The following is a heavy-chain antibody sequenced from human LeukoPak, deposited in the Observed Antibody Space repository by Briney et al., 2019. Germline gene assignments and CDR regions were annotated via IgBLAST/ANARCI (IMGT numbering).Heavy chain of an antibody. J-gene: IGHJ4*02. D-gene: IGHD4-17*01. Sequence: GESLKISCKGSGYSFTSYWIGWVRQMPGKGLEWMGIIYPGDSDTRYSPSFQGQVTISADKSISTAYLQWSSLKASDTAMYYCARRPMGDEDDYGIDYWGQGTLVTVSS. CDR2: IYPGDSDT. V-gene: IGHV5-51*01. CDR1: GYSFTSYW. CDR3: ARRPMGDEDDYGIDY.